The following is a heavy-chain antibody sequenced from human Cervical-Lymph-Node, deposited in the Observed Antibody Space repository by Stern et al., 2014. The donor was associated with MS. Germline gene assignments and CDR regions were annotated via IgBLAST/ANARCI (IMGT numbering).Heavy chain of an antibody. Sequence: VQLVESGGGLVKPGGSLRLSCATSGLPFSTYSMTWVRQAPGKGLAWVSSITSTSVYKHYADSVRGRFTISRDNAKNSLFLQMNSLRVDDTAVYYCASKRSIYGASFDNWGRGTLVAVSS. CDR1: GLPFSTYS. V-gene: IGHV3-21*01. CDR2: ITSTSVYK. CDR3: ASKRSIYGASFDN. J-gene: IGHJ4*02. D-gene: IGHD3-3*01.